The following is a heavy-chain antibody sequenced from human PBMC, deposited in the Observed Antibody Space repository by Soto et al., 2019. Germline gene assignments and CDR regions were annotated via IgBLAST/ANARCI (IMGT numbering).Heavy chain of an antibody. J-gene: IGHJ4*02. CDR1: GERLSGYA. Sequence: ALVNLDRKTAGERLSGYAGGCGRQTTGKGPEWMGWISGYNGNTNYPPNFQGRVSMTIDIFTTTTSMELRSLRSDDTAVYYCARGPSLPYIVGALTFDFWGQGTPVTVSS. CDR2: ISGYNGNT. D-gene: IGHD1-26*01. V-gene: IGHV1-18*01. CDR3: ARGPSLPYIVGALTFDF.